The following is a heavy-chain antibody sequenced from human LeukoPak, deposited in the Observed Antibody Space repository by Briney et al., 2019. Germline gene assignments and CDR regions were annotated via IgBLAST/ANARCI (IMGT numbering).Heavy chain of an antibody. D-gene: IGHD3-10*01. CDR3: ARAKPKNMVRGLIMRRESRYYFDY. V-gene: IGHV3-21*04. CDR2: ISSSSSYM. CDR1: GFTFSSCS. J-gene: IGHJ4*02. Sequence: GGSLRLSCAASGFTFSSCSMNWVRQAPGKGLEWVSSISSSSSYMYYADSVKGRFTISRDNAKNSLYLQMNSLRAEDTAVYYCARAKPKNMVRGLIMRRESRYYFDYWGQGTLVTVSS.